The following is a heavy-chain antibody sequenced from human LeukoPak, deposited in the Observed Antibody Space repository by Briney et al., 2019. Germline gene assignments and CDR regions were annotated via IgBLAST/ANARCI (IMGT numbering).Heavy chain of an antibody. J-gene: IGHJ4*02. D-gene: IGHD3-22*01. Sequence: GGSLRLSCAASGFTFSSSTMNWVRQAPGKGLEWVSSISGGSIYIYYADSVKGRFTISRDNGKNSLYLQMNSLRAEDTAVYYCASDSSGHDYWGQGTLVTVSS. CDR2: ISGGSIYI. V-gene: IGHV3-21*04. CDR3: ASDSSGHDY. CDR1: GFTFSSST.